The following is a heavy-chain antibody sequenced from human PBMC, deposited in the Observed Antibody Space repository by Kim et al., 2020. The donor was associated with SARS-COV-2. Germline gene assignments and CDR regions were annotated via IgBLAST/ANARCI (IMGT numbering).Heavy chain of an antibody. CDR2: ISSNGGST. V-gene: IGHV3-64D*09. CDR1: GFTFSSYA. D-gene: IGHD3-9*01. CDR3: WGIKYYDILTGYLPIDY. Sequence: GGSLRLSCSASGFTFSSYAMHWVRQAPGKGLEYVSAISSNGGSTYYADSVKGRFTISRDNSKNTLYLQMSSLRAEDTAVYYCWGIKYYDILTGYLPIDYWGQGTLVTVSS. J-gene: IGHJ4*02.